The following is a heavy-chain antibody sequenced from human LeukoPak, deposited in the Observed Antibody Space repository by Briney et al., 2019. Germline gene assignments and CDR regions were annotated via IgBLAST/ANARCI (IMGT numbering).Heavy chain of an antibody. CDR2: FHYSGNI. Sequence: PSETLSLTCAVYGGSFSGYYWSWIRQPPGKGLEWIGSFHYSGNIYYNPSLKSRVTISVDTSRNQFSLRLSSVTAADTAVYYCARIKSPPGHDYGDYVGFSWFDPWGQGTLVTVSS. CDR1: GGSFSGYY. CDR3: ARIKSPPGHDYGDYVGFSWFDP. V-gene: IGHV4-34*01. D-gene: IGHD4-17*01. J-gene: IGHJ5*02.